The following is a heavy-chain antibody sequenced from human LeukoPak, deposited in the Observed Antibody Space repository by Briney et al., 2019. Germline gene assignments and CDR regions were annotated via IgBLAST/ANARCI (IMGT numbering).Heavy chain of an antibody. CDR1: ELTSNDYY. V-gene: IGHV3-11*01. Sequence: GGSRRLSCAASELTSNDYYMSWIRKAPGKGLEWLSYINIGGTNTHYADSVKGRFTISRDNAKKSLYLEMNNLRAEDTAVYYCATDGAGFDTWGQGVLVTVSS. CDR3: ATDGAGFDT. J-gene: IGHJ5*02. CDR2: INIGGTNT.